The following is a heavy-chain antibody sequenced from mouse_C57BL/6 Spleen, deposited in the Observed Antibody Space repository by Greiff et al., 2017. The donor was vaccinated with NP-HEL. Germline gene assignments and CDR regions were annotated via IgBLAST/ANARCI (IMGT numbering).Heavy chain of an antibody. J-gene: IGHJ4*01. Sequence: QVQLQQSGAELARPGASVKMSCKASGYTFTSYTMHWVKQRPGQGLEWIGYINPSSGYTKYNQKFKDKATLTADKSSSTAYMQLSSLTSEDSAVYYCAREGTVVDPYAMDYWGQGTSVTVSS. V-gene: IGHV1-4*01. CDR2: INPSSGYT. CDR1: GYTFTSYT. CDR3: AREGTVVDPYAMDY. D-gene: IGHD1-1*01.